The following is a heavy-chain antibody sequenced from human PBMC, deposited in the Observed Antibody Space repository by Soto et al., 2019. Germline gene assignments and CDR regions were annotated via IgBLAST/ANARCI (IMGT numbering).Heavy chain of an antibody. CDR1: GFTFSNAW. V-gene: IGHV3-15*01. Sequence: EVQLVESGGGLVKPGGSLRLSCAASGFTFSNAWMNWVRQAPGKGLEWVGRVQSKADGGTTAYAAPVKGRFTISRDDSKNTLYLQMNSLKTEDTAVYYCTTAHPRGPDYCGQGTLVTVSS. J-gene: IGHJ4*02. CDR2: VQSKADGGTT. CDR3: TTAHPRGPDY.